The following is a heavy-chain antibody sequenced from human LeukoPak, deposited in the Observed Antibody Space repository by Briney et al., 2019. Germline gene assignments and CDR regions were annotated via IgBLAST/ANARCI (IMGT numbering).Heavy chain of an antibody. Sequence: GGSLRLSCAASGFTFDDYAMLWVRQVPGRGLEWVSCISWNSGRIYYADSVKSRFSISIDNAKDALYLQMNRLRAEDTALYYCARDFGYSTSSTNYFDFWGQGTLVTVSP. V-gene: IGHV3-9*01. CDR2: ISWNSGRI. CDR3: ARDFGYSTSSTNYFDF. CDR1: GFTFDDYA. D-gene: IGHD6-6*01. J-gene: IGHJ4*02.